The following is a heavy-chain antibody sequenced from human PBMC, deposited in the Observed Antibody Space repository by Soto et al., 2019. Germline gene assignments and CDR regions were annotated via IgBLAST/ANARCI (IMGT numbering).Heavy chain of an antibody. V-gene: IGHV3-33*01. CDR1: GFTFSSYG. J-gene: IGHJ4*02. CDR3: ARDFVSGWLPFDY. D-gene: IGHD6-19*01. CDR2: IWYDGSNK. Sequence: QVQLVESGGGVVQPGRSLRLSCAASGFTFSSYGMHWVRQAPGKGLEWVAVIWYDGSNKYYADSVKGRFTISRDNSKNTLYLQMNSLRAEDTAVYYCARDFVSGWLPFDYWGQGTLVTVSS.